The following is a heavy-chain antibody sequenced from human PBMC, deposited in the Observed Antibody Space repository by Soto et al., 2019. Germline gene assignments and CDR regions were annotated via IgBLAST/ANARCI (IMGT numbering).Heavy chain of an antibody. V-gene: IGHV4-59*01. CDR2: IYYSGST. Sequence: SETLSLTCTVSGGSISSYYWSWIRQPPGKGLEWIGYIYYSGSTNYNPSLESRVTISVDTSKNQFSLKLSSVTAADTAVYYCARGRVATIPYYWGQGTLVTVSS. CDR1: GGSISSYY. J-gene: IGHJ4*02. CDR3: ARGRVATIPYY. D-gene: IGHD5-12*01.